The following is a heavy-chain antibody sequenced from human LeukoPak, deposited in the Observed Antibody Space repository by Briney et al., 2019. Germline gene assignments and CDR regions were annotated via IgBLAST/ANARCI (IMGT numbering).Heavy chain of an antibody. D-gene: IGHD2-15*01. CDR3: ARGEYCSGGSCYWDYYYMDV. CDR1: GGTSSSYA. V-gene: IGHV1-69*13. CDR2: IIPIFGTA. J-gene: IGHJ6*03. Sequence: SVKVSCKASGGTSSSYAISWVRQAPGQGLEWMGGIIPIFGTANYAQKFQGRVTITADESTSTAYMELSSLRSEDTAVYYCARGEYCSGGSCYWDYYYMDVWGKGTTVTVSS.